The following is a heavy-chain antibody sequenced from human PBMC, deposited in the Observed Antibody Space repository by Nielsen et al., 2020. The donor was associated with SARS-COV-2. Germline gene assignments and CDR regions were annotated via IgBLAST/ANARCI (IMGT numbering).Heavy chain of an antibody. CDR2: ISYDGSNK. CDR1: GFTFSSYA. CDR3: AREGNSGSYFSPHYLDY. D-gene: IGHD1-26*01. V-gene: IGHV3-30-3*01. J-gene: IGHJ4*02. Sequence: GGSLRLSCAASGFTFSSYAMSWVRQAPGKGLEWVAVISYDGSNKYYADSVKGRFTISRDNSKNTLYLQMNSLRAEDTAVYYCAREGNSGSYFSPHYLDYWGQGTLVTVSS.